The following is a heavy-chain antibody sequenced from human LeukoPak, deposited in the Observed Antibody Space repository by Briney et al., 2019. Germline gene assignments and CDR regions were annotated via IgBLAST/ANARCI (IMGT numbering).Heavy chain of an antibody. CDR3: AKDRIYPTTSAEYFQH. V-gene: IGHV3-30*04. Sequence: GRSLRLSCAASGFTFSTYAMNWVRQAPGKGLEWVAVISYDGRQNYYADSVKGRFTISRDNSKNTLYLQMNSLRAEDTAVYYCAKDRIYPTTSAEYFQHWGQGTLVTVSS. CDR1: GFTFSTYA. J-gene: IGHJ1*01. D-gene: IGHD1-26*01. CDR2: ISYDGRQN.